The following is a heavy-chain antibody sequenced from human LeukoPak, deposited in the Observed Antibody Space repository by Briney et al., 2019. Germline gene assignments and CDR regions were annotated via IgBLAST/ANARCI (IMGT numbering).Heavy chain of an antibody. CDR3: VGPDSQFDC. V-gene: IGHV3-21*01. CDR1: GFTFSDQS. J-gene: IGHJ4*02. Sequence: GGSLRLSCAASGFTFSDQSMNWVRQAPGKGLEWVSSISANSLHIFYADSVKGRFTISRDNAKNSLYLQMNTLRVEDTAVYYCVGPDSQFDCWGQGPLVTVSS. D-gene: IGHD3-10*01. CDR2: ISANSLHI.